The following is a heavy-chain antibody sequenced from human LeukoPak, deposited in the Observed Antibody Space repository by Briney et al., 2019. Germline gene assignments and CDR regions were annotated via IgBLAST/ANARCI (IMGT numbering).Heavy chain of an antibody. D-gene: IGHD6-13*01. CDR3: AKDLGFPATRSSSWPLDY. CDR2: ISGSGSST. V-gene: IGHV3-23*01. CDR1: GFTSSSYA. J-gene: IGHJ4*02. Sequence: GGSLRLSCAASGFTSSSYAMSWVRQAPGKGLEWVSAISGSGSSTYYADSVKGRFTISRDNSKNTLYLQMNSLRAEDTAVYYCAKDLGFPATRSSSWPLDYWGQGTLVTVSS.